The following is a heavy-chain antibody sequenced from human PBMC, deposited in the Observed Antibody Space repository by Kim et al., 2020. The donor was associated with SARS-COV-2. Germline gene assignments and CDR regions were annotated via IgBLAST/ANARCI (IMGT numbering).Heavy chain of an antibody. CDR3: AKDRYGGNPIYYFDD. J-gene: IGHJ4*02. D-gene: IGHD4-17*01. Sequence: DTGKGRFTISRDKSKNTLYLQMSGLRAEDTAVYYCAKDRYGGNPIYYFDDWGQGTLVTVSS. V-gene: IGHV3-33*03.